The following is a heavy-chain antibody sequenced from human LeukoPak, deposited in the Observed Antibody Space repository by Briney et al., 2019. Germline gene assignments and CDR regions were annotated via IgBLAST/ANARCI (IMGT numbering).Heavy chain of an antibody. CDR2: IYSGDST. Sequence: PSETLSLTCAVYGGSFSGYYWSWIRQAPGKGLEWVSVIYSGDSTHYADSVKGRFTISRDNSKNTLYLQMNSLRAEDTAVYYCARVGQQLTRGGVDYWGQGTLVTVSS. CDR3: ARVGQQLTRGGVDY. D-gene: IGHD6-13*01. CDR1: GGSFSGYY. J-gene: IGHJ4*02. V-gene: IGHV3-66*01.